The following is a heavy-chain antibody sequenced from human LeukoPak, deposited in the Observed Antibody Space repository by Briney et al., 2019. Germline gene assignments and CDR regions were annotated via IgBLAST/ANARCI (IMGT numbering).Heavy chain of an antibody. D-gene: IGHD2-15*01. J-gene: IGHJ3*02. V-gene: IGHV1-69*13. Sequence: SVRVSCKASGYTFTDYYMHWVRQAPGQGLEWMGGIIPIFGTANYAQKFQGRVTITADESTSTAYMELSSLRSEDTAVYYCARDLRCSGGSCGYDAFDIWGQGTMVTVSS. CDR3: ARDLRCSGGSCGYDAFDI. CDR2: IIPIFGTA. CDR1: GYTFTDYY.